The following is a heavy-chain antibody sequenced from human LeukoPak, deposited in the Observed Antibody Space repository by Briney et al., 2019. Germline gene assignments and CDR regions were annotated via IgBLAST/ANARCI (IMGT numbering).Heavy chain of an antibody. Sequence: RPSETLSLTCAVYGGSFSGYYWSWIRQPSGKGLEWIGEINHSGSTNYNPSLKSRVTISVDTSKNQFSLKLSSVTAADTAVYYCARGWDSSGYLIDYWGQGTLVTVSS. CDR2: INHSGST. CDR3: ARGWDSSGYLIDY. CDR1: GGSFSGYY. J-gene: IGHJ4*02. V-gene: IGHV4-34*01. D-gene: IGHD3-22*01.